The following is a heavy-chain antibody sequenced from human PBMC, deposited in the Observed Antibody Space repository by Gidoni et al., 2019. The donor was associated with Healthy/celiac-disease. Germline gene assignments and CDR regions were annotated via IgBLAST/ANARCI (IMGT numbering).Heavy chain of an antibody. V-gene: IGHV4-34*01. Sequence: QVQLQQWGAGLWKPSEPLSLTFAVYGGSFSGYYWSWIRQPPGKGLEWSGEINHSGSTNYNPSLKSRVTISVDTSKNQFSLKLSSVTAADTAVYYCARYNIFDGLVGATECYVYWGQGTLVTVSS. CDR3: ARYNIFDGLVGATECYVY. CDR1: GGSFSGYY. CDR2: INHSGST. J-gene: IGHJ4*02. D-gene: IGHD1-26*01.